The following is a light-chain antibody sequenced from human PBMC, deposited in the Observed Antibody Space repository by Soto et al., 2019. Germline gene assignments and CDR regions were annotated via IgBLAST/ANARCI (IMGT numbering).Light chain of an antibody. J-gene: IGKJ4*01. CDR1: QTVSTD. CDR3: QQYNSWPLT. Sequence: DIQMTQSPSSLSASVGDRVTISCRASQTVSTDLNWYKQKPGKAPQLLIFAASGLQSGVPSRFSGSGSGTEFTLTISSLQSEDFAVYYCQQYNSWPLTFGGGTKVDIK. CDR2: AAS. V-gene: IGKV1-39*01.